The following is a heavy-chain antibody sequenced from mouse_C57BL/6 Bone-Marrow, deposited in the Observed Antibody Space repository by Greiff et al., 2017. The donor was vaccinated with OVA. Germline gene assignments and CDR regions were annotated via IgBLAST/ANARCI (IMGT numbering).Heavy chain of an antibody. J-gene: IGHJ3*01. CDR2: IDPSDSYP. CDR1: GYTFTSYW. CDR3: ARSTWFAY. V-gene: IGHV1-59*01. Sequence: QVQLQQPGAELVRPGTSVKLSCKASGYTFTSYWMHWVKQRPGQGLEWIGVIDPSDSYPNYNPKFKGKATWTVDTSSSTAYMQLRSLTSEDAAVYYCARSTWFAYWGQGTLVTVSA.